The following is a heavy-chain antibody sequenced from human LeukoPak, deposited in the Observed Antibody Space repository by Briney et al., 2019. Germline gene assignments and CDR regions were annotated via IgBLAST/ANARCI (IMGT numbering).Heavy chain of an antibody. V-gene: IGHV3-7*01. D-gene: IGHD4-11*01. CDR1: GFIFSNYW. J-gene: IGHJ4*02. Sequence: EGSLRLSCAASGFIFSNYWMSWVRQAPGKGLEWVANIKPDGSEKHYVDSVKGRFTISRDNAQNSLYLQMNSLRAEDTAVYYCAYDYHAYWGQGTLVIVSS. CDR2: IKPDGSEK. CDR3: AYDYHAY.